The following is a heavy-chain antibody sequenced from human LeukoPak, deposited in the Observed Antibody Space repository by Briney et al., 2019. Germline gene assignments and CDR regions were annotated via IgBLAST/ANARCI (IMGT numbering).Heavy chain of an antibody. D-gene: IGHD2-21*01. CDR1: GGSISSYF. Sequence: TSETLSLTCTVSGGSISSYFWNWIRQPPGKGLEWIGYIYYSGSTDYNPSLKSRVTISVDTSKNQFSLKLSSVTAADTAVYYCARGFYSASSFDYWGQGTLVTVSS. CDR3: ARGFYSASSFDY. V-gene: IGHV4-59*01. CDR2: IYYSGST. J-gene: IGHJ4*02.